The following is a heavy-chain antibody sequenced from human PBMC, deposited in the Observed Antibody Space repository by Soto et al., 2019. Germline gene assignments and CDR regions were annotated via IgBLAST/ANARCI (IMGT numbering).Heavy chain of an antibody. D-gene: IGHD3-22*01. V-gene: IGHV1-18*01. CDR3: ARGGYFYDSSGYPEYYFAY. J-gene: IGHJ4*02. CDR2: MSADNGNT. Sequence: QVQLMQSGAEVKKPGASVKVSCKASGYTFIIYGISWVRQAPGQGLEWMGWMSADNGNTNYAQNFQGRVTMTTDTSTSPAYMELRSLRSDDTAVYYCARGGYFYDSSGYPEYYFAYWGQGTLVTVSS. CDR1: GYTFIIYG.